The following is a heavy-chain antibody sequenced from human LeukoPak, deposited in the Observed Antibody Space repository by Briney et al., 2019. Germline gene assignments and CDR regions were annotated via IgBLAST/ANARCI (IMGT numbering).Heavy chain of an antibody. V-gene: IGHV1-69*04. D-gene: IGHD1-26*01. J-gene: IGHJ4*02. CDR2: IIPILGIA. CDR1: GGTFSSYA. Sequence: SVKVSCKASGGTFSSYAISWVRQAPGQGLEWMGRIIPILGIANYAQKFQGRVTITADKSTSTAYMELSSLRSEDTAVYYCARDELVGATPYYFDYWGQGTLVTVSS. CDR3: ARDELVGATPYYFDY.